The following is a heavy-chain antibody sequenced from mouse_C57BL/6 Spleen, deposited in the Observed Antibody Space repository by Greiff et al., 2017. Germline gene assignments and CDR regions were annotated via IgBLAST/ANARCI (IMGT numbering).Heavy chain of an antibody. D-gene: IGHD1-1*01. CDR2: IYPGDGDT. J-gene: IGHJ2*01. V-gene: IGHV1-82*01. Sequence: VQLQQSGPELVKPGASVKISCKASGYAFSSSWMNWVKQRPGKGLEWIGRIYPGDGDTNYNGKFKGKAKLTANKSSSTAYMQLSSLTSEDSAVDFCARECLTTIAHFDYWGQGTTLTVSS. CDR1: GYAFSSSW. CDR3: ARECLTTIAHFDY.